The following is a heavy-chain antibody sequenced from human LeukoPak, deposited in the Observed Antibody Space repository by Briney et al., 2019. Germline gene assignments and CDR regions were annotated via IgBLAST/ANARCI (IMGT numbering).Heavy chain of an antibody. V-gene: IGHV1-18*01. D-gene: IGHD6-13*01. CDR3: ARETGRSSSPKDYFDY. CDR1: GYTFTSYG. J-gene: IGHJ4*02. CDR2: ISAYNGNT. Sequence: VSVKVSCKASGYTFTSYGISWVRQAPGQGLEWMGWISAYNGNTNYAQKLQGRVTMTTDTSTSTAYMELRSLRSDDTAVYYCARETGRSSSPKDYFDYWGQGTLVTVSS.